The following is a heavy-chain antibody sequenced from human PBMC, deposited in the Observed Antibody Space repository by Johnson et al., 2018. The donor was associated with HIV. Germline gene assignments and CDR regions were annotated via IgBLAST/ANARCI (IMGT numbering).Heavy chain of an antibody. V-gene: IGHV3-20*04. Sequence: EVQLVESGGRVVLPGGSLTLSCAASGFSFDDYGMTWVRQIAGKGLEWVSGINWNGGATGYADSVKGRFTISRDNAKNSLYLQMNSLRAEDTALYYCARDYYDSGDQWAHVAFDVWGQGIMVTVSS. CDR3: ARDYYDSGDQWAHVAFDV. J-gene: IGHJ3*01. CDR1: GFSFDDYG. D-gene: IGHD3-22*01. CDR2: INWNGGAT.